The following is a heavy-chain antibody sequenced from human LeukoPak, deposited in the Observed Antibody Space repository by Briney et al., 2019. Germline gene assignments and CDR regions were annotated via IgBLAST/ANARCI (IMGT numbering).Heavy chain of an antibody. D-gene: IGHD4-17*01. CDR1: GGSISSSSYY. V-gene: IGHV4-39*01. CDR2: IYYSRST. CDR3: ARVPTVTFFDY. J-gene: IGHJ4*02. Sequence: NPSETLSLTCTVSGGSISSSSYYWGWIRQPPVKGLGWIGSIYYSRSTYSNTSLKSRVTISVDTSKNQFSLKLSSVTTADTAVYYCARVPTVTFFDYWGQGTLVTVSS.